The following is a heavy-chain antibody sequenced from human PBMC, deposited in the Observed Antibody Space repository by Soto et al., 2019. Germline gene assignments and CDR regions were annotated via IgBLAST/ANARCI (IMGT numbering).Heavy chain of an antibody. CDR1: GFTFNNYA. CDR2: ISGSGGST. CDR3: AMIIVVVPAALDAFDI. D-gene: IGHD2-2*01. V-gene: IGHV3-23*01. Sequence: GSLRLSCAASGFTFNNYAMSWVRQAPGKGLEWVSAISGSGGSTYYADSVKGRFTISRDNSKNTLYLQMNSLRAEDTAVYYCAMIIVVVPAALDAFDIWGQGTMVTVSS. J-gene: IGHJ3*02.